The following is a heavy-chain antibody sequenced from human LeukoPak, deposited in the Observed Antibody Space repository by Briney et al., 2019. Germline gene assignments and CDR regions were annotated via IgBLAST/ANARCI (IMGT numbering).Heavy chain of an antibody. CDR2: ISASGGAT. J-gene: IGHJ4*02. V-gene: IGHV3-23*01. D-gene: IGHD3-10*01. CDR1: GFTFSSYA. CDR3: AKGVVGSGIDY. Sequence: EGSLRLSCAASGFTFSSYAMGWVRQAPGKGPEWVSGISASGGATSYADSVRGRFTIFRDNSKNTLYLQMNSLRAEDTAVYYCAKGVVGSGIDYWGQGTLVTVSS.